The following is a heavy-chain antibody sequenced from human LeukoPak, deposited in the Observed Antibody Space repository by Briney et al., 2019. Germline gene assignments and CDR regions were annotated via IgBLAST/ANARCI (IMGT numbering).Heavy chain of an antibody. D-gene: IGHD3-22*01. Sequence: GGSLRLSCAASRFTFSSYAMSWVRQAPGKGLEWVSAISGSGGSTYYADSVKGRFTISRDNSKNTLYLQMNSLRAEDTAVYYCAKDPDYYDSSGYPLDYWGQGTLVTVSS. J-gene: IGHJ4*02. CDR1: RFTFSSYA. CDR3: AKDPDYYDSSGYPLDY. CDR2: ISGSGGST. V-gene: IGHV3-23*01.